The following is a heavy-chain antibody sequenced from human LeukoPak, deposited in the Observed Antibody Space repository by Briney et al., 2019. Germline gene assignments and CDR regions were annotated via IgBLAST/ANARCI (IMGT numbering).Heavy chain of an antibody. CDR2: IYSGGST. D-gene: IGHD2-2*03. J-gene: IGHJ4*02. CDR1: GFTVSSNY. Sequence: PGGSLRLSCAASGFTVSSNYMSWVRQAPGKGLEWISVIYSGGSTYYADSVKGRFTTSRDNSKNTLYLQMNSLRAEDTAVYYCARVDIVVVPAAIYFDYWGQGTLVTVSS. V-gene: IGHV3-53*01. CDR3: ARVDIVVVPAAIYFDY.